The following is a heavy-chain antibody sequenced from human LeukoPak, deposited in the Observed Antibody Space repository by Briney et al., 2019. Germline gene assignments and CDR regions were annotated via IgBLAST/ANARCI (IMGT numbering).Heavy chain of an antibody. CDR1: GYTFTSYY. J-gene: IGHJ5*02. D-gene: IGHD2-15*01. CDR3: ASGRVYCSGGSCYSENWFDP. CDR2: INPSGGST. V-gene: IGHV1-46*01. Sequence: ASVTVSFTASGYTFTSYYMHWVRQAPGQGLEWMGIINPSGGSTSYAQKFQGRVTMTRDTSTSTVYMELSSLRSEDTAVYYCASGRVYCSGGSCYSENWFDPWGQGTLVTVSS.